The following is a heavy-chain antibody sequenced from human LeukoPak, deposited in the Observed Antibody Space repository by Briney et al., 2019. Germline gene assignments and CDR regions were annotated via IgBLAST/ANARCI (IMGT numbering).Heavy chain of an antibody. J-gene: IGHJ4*02. D-gene: IGHD3-9*01. Sequence: GGSLRLSCAASGFTFSSYEMNWVRQAPGKGLEWVSYISSSGSTIYYADSVKGRFTISRDNAKNSLYLQMNSPRAEDTAVYYCARGWLPRYFDYWGQGTLVTVSS. CDR1: GFTFSSYE. V-gene: IGHV3-48*03. CDR3: ARGWLPRYFDY. CDR2: ISSSGSTI.